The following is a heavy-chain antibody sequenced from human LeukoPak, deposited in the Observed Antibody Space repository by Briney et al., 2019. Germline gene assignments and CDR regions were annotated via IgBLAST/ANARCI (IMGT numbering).Heavy chain of an antibody. CDR3: ARRGYSSGWYLDY. D-gene: IGHD6-19*01. V-gene: IGHV3-21*01. CDR2: ISSSSSYI. CDR1: GFTFSSYS. Sequence: PGGSLRLSCAASGFTFSSYSMNWVRQAPGKGLEWVSSISSSSSYIYYADSVKGRFTISRDNAKNSLYLQMNSLRAEDTAVYYCARRGYSSGWYLDYWGQGTLVAVSS. J-gene: IGHJ4*02.